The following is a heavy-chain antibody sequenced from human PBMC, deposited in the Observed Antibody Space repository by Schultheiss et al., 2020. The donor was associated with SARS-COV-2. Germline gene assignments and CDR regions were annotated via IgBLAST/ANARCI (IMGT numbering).Heavy chain of an antibody. J-gene: IGHJ4*02. CDR3: ARVNFPRRQPDEDY. Sequence: GESLKISCKASGGTFSSYAISWVRQAPGQGLEWMGIINPSGGSTSYAQKFQGWVTMTRDTSISTAYMELSRLRSDDTAVYYCARVNFPRRQPDEDYWGQGTLVTVSS. CDR1: GGTFSSYA. V-gene: IGHV1-2*04. D-gene: IGHD6-13*01. CDR2: INPSGGST.